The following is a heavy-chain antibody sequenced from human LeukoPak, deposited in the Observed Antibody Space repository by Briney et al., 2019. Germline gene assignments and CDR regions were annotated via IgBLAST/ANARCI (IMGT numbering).Heavy chain of an antibody. V-gene: IGHV3-23*01. CDR1: GFTFTSYG. CDR3: ARDSGWIQFHY. J-gene: IGHJ4*02. D-gene: IGHD5-18*01. CDR2: ISASGGNT. Sequence: GGSLRLSCAASGFTFTSYGMTWVRQAPGKGLEWVSSISASGGNTNYADSVKGRFAISRDNSKNTLYLQMSSLRDEDTAVYYCARDSGWIQFHYWGQGTQVTVSS.